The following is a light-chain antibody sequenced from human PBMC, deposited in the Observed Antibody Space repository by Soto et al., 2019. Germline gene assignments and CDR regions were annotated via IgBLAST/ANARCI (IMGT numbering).Light chain of an antibody. CDR2: KGT. V-gene: IGLV2-23*01. CDR1: SSDVGAYNS. J-gene: IGLJ1*01. CDR3: CSSAPESTYV. Sequence: QSARARPASVSGSPGQSITISCTGSSSDVGAYNSVSWYQQHPHKAPQVIIYKGTQRPSGVSNRFSGSTSGNAASLTISGLQADDEADYFCCSSAPESTYVFGSGTKVTVL.